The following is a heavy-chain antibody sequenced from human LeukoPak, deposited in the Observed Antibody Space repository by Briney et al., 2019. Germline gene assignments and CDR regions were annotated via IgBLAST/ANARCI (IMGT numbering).Heavy chain of an antibody. J-gene: IGHJ4*02. CDR2: ISSINSGE. CDR1: GFAFNTYS. D-gene: IGHD3/OR15-3a*01. V-gene: IGHV3-48*01. Sequence: GGSLRLSCAASGFAFNTYSMNWVRQAPGKGLEWISYISSINSGEYYADSVKGRFSISRDNAKNSLSLQVNSLRVEDTAVYYCVKDWTYSFEDWGQGTLVTVSS. CDR3: VKDWTYSFED.